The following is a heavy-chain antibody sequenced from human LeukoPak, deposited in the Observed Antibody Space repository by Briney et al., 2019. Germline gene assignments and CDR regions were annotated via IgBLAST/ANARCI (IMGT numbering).Heavy chain of an antibody. D-gene: IGHD2-2*01. J-gene: IGHJ4*02. V-gene: IGHV5-51*01. Sequence: GESLKISCKGFGYSFTSYWIGWVRQMPGKGLEWMGIIYPGDSDTRYSPSFQGQVTISADKSISTAYLQWSSLKASDTAMYYCAKTYCSSTSCYVHFDYWGQGTLVTVSS. CDR1: GYSFTSYW. CDR2: IYPGDSDT. CDR3: AKTYCSSTSCYVHFDY.